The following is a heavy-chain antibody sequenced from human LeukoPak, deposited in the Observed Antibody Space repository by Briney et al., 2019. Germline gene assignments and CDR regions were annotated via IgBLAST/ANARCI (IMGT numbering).Heavy chain of an antibody. CDR3: ARDRLAGYLAPHYFDY. Sequence: PSETLSLTCLVSGGSIRSGNYYWGWIRQPPGKGLEWIGYIYYSGSTNYNPSLKSRVTISVDTSKNQFSLKLSSVTAADTAVYYCARDRLAGYLAPHYFDYWGQGTLVTVSS. CDR1: GGSIRSGNYY. J-gene: IGHJ4*02. V-gene: IGHV4-61*01. D-gene: IGHD1-26*01. CDR2: IYYSGST.